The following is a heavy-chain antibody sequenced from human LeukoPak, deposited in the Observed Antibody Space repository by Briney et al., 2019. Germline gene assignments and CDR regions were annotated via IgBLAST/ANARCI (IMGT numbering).Heavy chain of an antibody. CDR2: INPDGSQK. Sequence: GGSLRLSCEASGFTFSRNWMSWVRQAPGKGLEWVASINPDGSQKFYVDSVKGRFTISRDNSKNTLYLQMNSLRAEDTAVYYCAKEGSSDAFDIWGQGTMVTVSS. V-gene: IGHV3-7*01. D-gene: IGHD6-6*01. J-gene: IGHJ3*02. CDR3: AKEGSSDAFDI. CDR1: GFTFSRNW.